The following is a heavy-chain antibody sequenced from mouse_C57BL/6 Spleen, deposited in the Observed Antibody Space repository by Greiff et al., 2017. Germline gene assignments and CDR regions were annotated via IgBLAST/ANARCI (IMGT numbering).Heavy chain of an antibody. Sequence: VQLQQSGAELVRPGASVTLSCKASGYTFTDYEMHWVKQTPVHGLEWIGAIDPETGGTAYNQKFKGMAILTADKSSSTAYMELRSLTSEDSAVYYCTRYDYGPSFDYWGQGTTLTVSS. CDR1: GYTFTDYE. D-gene: IGHD2-4*01. CDR2: IDPETGGT. CDR3: TRYDYGPSFDY. J-gene: IGHJ2*01. V-gene: IGHV1-15*01.